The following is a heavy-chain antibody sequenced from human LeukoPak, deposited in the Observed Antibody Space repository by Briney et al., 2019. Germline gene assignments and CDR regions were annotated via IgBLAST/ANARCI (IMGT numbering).Heavy chain of an antibody. D-gene: IGHD4-23*01. CDR1: GFTFSSYA. CDR2: ISGSGGST. V-gene: IGHV3-23*01. J-gene: IGHJ6*03. CDR3: VRKLHGHYYMDV. Sequence: GGSLRLSCAASGFTFSSYAMSWVRQAPGKGLEWVSAISGSGGSTYYADSVKGRFTISRDNSKNTLYLQMNSLRAEDTAVYYCVRKLHGHYYMDVWGKGTTVTVSS.